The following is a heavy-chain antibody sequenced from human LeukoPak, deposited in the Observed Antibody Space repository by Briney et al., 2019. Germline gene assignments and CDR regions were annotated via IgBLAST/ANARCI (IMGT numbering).Heavy chain of an antibody. CDR2: INHSGST. D-gene: IGHD1-26*01. CDR3: ARRGRYSGSYLPLWAFDI. J-gene: IGHJ3*02. V-gene: IGHV4-34*01. Sequence: SETLSLTCAVYGGSFSGYYWSWIRQPPGKGLEWIGEINHSGSTNYNPSLKSRVTISVDTSKNQFSLKLSSVTAADTAVYYCARRGRYSGSYLPLWAFDIWGQGTMVTVSS. CDR1: GGSFSGYY.